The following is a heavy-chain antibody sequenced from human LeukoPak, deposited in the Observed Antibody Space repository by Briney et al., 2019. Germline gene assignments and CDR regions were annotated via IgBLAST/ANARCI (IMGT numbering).Heavy chain of an antibody. CDR3: ATSSFYGQL. Sequence: GGSLTLSCTASGFRFSDTYMSWIRQAPGKGLAWIAYIATGGYTLDYADSVRGRFTVSRENAKNSLYLQMNSLRVEDTAVYYCATSSFYGQLWGQGTLVTVSS. CDR1: GFRFSDTY. D-gene: IGHD2/OR15-2a*01. J-gene: IGHJ1*01. V-gene: IGHV3-11*01. CDR2: IATGGYTL.